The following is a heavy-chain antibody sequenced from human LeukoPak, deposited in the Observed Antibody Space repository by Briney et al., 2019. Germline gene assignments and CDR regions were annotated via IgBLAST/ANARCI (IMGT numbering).Heavy chain of an antibody. V-gene: IGHV4-34*01. CDR3: ARGRDIVVVPAAMLSAFDI. Sequence: SETLSLTCAVYGGSFSGYYWSWIRQPPGKGLEWIGEINHSGSTNYNPSLKSRVTISVDTSKNQFSLKLSSVTAADTAVYYCARGRDIVVVPAAMLSAFDIWGQGTMVTVSS. J-gene: IGHJ3*02. CDR1: GGSFSGYY. CDR2: INHSGST. D-gene: IGHD2-2*01.